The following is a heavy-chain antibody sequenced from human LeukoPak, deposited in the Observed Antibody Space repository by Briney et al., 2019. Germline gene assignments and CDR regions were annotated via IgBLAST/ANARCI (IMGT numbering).Heavy chain of an antibody. CDR3: ASGDYYDSSGYLCYFDY. J-gene: IGHJ4*02. D-gene: IGHD3-22*01. CDR2: IIPIFGTA. Sequence: SVKVSCKASGGTFSSYAISWVRQAPGQGLEWMGGIIPIFGTANYAQKFQGRVTITTDESTSTAYMELSSLRSEDTAVYYCASGDYYDSSGYLCYFDYWGQGTLVTVSS. V-gene: IGHV1-69*05. CDR1: GGTFSSYA.